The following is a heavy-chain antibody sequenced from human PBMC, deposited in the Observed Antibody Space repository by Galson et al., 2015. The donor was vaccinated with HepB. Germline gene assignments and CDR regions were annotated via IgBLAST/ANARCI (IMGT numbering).Heavy chain of an antibody. CDR1: GFTVSSNY. V-gene: IGHV3-53*01. CDR2: IYSGGST. CDR3: ARDATHYYDILTGYRSYWYFDL. Sequence: SLRLSCAASGFTVSSNYMSWVRQAPGKGLEWVSVIYSGGSTYYADSVKGRFTISRDNSKNTLYLQMNSLRAEDTAVYYCARDATHYYDILTGYRSYWYFDLWGRGTLVTVSS. J-gene: IGHJ2*01. D-gene: IGHD3-9*01.